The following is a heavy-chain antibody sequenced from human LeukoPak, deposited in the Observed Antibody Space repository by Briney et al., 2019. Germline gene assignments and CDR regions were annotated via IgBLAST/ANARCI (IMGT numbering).Heavy chain of an antibody. D-gene: IGHD3-10*01. CDR3: ARDLKLSRLLWFGELLSKVAYYFDY. CDR2: INPNSGGT. V-gene: IGHV1-2*02. CDR1: GYTFTGYY. J-gene: IGHJ4*02. Sequence: GASVKVSCKASGYTFTGYYMHWVRQAPGQGLEWMGWINPNSGGTNYAQKFQGRVTMTRDTSISTAYMELSRLRSDDTAVYYCARDLKLSRLLWFGELLSKVAYYFDYWGQGTLVTVSS.